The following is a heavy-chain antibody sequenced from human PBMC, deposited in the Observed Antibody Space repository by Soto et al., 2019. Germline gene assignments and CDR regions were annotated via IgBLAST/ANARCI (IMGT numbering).Heavy chain of an antibody. Sequence: GGSLRLSCAASGFTFSSYEMNWVRQAPGKGLEWVSYISSSGSTIYYADSVKGRFTISRDNAKNSLYLHMNSLRAEDTAAYYCARGKRNPGNYYYYGMVVLGQGATVTVSS. CDR1: GFTFSSYE. V-gene: IGHV3-48*03. J-gene: IGHJ6*02. CDR3: ARGKRNPGNYYYYGMVV. CDR2: ISSSGSTI.